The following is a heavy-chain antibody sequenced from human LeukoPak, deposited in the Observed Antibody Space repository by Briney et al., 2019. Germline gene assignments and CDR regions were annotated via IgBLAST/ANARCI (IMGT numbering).Heavy chain of an antibody. J-gene: IGHJ5*01. CDR3: ARDSHSHFWSGYRGNWFDP. CDR1: GFTFSSYW. V-gene: IGHV3-74*01. CDR2: INSDGSST. Sequence: GGSLRLSCAASGFTFSSYWMHWVRQAPGKGLVWVSRINSDGSSTSYADSVKGRFTISRDNAKNTLYLQMNSLRDEDTAVYYCARDSHSHFWSGYRGNWFDPLGQGTLVTVSS. D-gene: IGHD3-3*02.